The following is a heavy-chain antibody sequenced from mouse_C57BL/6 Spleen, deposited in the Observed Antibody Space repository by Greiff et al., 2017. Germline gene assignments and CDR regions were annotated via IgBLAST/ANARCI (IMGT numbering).Heavy chain of an antibody. CDR2: INPNNGGT. D-gene: IGHD1-1*01. CDR3: ARETTVAYYFDY. J-gene: IGHJ2*01. Sequence: EVQLQQSGPELVKPGASVTISCKASGYTFTDYYMNWVKQSHGKSLEWIGDINPNNGGTSYNQKFKGKATLTVDKSSSTAYMELRSLTSEDSAVYYCARETTVAYYFDYWGQGTTLTVSS. V-gene: IGHV1-26*01. CDR1: GYTFTDYY.